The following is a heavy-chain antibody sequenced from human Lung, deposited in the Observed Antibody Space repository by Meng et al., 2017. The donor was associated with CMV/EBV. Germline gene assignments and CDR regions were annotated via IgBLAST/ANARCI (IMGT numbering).Heavy chain of an antibody. D-gene: IGHD4-23*01. V-gene: IGHV3-11*04. CDR1: GFTSSDYH. CDR3: ARDDGGSFLDY. Sequence: LSGAAAGFTSSDYHMSWIRQTPGKGLEWLSHISSSGTTIYYADSAKGRVTISRDNAKNSLYLQMNSLRADDTAVYYCARDDGGSFLDYWGQGTLVTVSS. J-gene: IGHJ4*02. CDR2: ISSSGTTI.